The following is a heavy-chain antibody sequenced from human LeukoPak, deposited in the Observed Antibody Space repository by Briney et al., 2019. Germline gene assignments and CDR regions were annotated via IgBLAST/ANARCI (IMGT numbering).Heavy chain of an antibody. CDR1: GYTFTSYY. V-gene: IGHV1-46*01. Sequence: GASVKASCKASGYTFTSYYMHWVRQAPGQGLEWMGIINPSGGSTSYAQKLQGRVTMTTDTSTSTAYMELRSLRSDDTAVYYCARDCSSTSCYAADYWGQGTLVTVSS. D-gene: IGHD2-2*01. CDR3: ARDCSSTSCYAADY. CDR2: INPSGGST. J-gene: IGHJ4*02.